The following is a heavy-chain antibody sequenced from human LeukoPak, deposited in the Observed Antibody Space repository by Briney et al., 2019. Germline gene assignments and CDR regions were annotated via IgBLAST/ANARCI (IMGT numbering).Heavy chain of an antibody. Sequence: SETLSLTCTVSGGSISSYYWSWIRQPPGKGLEWIGYIYYSGSTNYNPSLKSRVTISVDTSKNQFSLKLSFVTAADTAVYYCARHRYSGYDFDYWGQGTLVTVSS. V-gene: IGHV4-59*08. CDR2: IYYSGST. D-gene: IGHD5-12*01. CDR3: ARHRYSGYDFDY. CDR1: GGSISSYY. J-gene: IGHJ4*02.